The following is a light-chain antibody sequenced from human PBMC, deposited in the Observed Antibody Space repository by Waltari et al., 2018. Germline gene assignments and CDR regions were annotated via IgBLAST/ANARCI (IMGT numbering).Light chain of an antibody. CDR2: GAS. CDR3: QQYDGIVLT. J-gene: IGKJ4*01. Sequence: EIVLTQSPGTLSLSPGERATPSCRASQTVTSISLSWYQQKPGQAPRLLIYGASTRATGIPDRFSGSGSGTDFTLTISRLEPEDFAVYYCQQYDGIVLTFGGGPRRKS. CDR1: QTVTSIS. V-gene: IGKV3-20*01.